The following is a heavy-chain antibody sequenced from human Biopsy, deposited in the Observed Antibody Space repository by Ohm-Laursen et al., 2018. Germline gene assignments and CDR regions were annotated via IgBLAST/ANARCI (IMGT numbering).Heavy chain of an antibody. J-gene: IGHJ6*02. V-gene: IGHV3-21*01. D-gene: IGHD6-6*01. CDR3: ARDSSRRARDDGMDV. CDR1: KFTVRTNT. CDR2: ISETSSHI. Sequence: SLRLSCAASKFTVRTNTMNWFRQSPGQGLEWVLDISETSSHIYDADSVRGRFTVARDIAKNSPYLQLNSMRVEDTAVYYCARDSSRRARDDGMDVWGQGTTVTVSS.